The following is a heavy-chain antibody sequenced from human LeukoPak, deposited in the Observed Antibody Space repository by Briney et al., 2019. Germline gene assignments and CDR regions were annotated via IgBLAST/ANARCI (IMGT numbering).Heavy chain of an antibody. D-gene: IGHD6-13*01. J-gene: IGHJ6*02. CDR1: GVSISSYY. CDR3: LGERSQQLVLYYYYGMDV. V-gene: IGHV4-4*07. CDR2: IYTSGST. Sequence: PSETLSLTCTVSGVSISSYYCSWIRQPAGKGLEWIGRIYTSGSTNYNPSLKSRVTMSLDTSKNQFSLKLSSVTAADTAVYYCLGERSQQLVLYYYYGMDVWGQGTTVTVSS.